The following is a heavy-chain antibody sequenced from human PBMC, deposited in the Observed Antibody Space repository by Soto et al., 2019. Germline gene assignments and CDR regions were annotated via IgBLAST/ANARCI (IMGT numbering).Heavy chain of an antibody. D-gene: IGHD3-16*02. CDR1: GGTFSSYT. V-gene: IGHV1-69*04. Sequence: SVKVSCKASGGTFSSYTISWVRQAPGQGLEWMGRIIPILGIANYAQKFQGRVTITADKSTSTAYMELSSLRSEDTAVYYCARENRMITFGGVIVYCFDPWGQGTLVTVSS. J-gene: IGHJ5*02. CDR2: IIPILGIA. CDR3: ARENRMITFGGVIVYCFDP.